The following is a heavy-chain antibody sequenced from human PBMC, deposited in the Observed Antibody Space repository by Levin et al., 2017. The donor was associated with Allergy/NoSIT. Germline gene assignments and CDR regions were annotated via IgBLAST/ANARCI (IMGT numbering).Heavy chain of an antibody. J-gene: IGHJ4*02. CDR3: AREPVVGATGVFY. CDR1: GFTFSSYS. V-gene: IGHV3-21*01. Sequence: GGSLRLSCAASGFTFSSYSMNWVRQAPGKGLEWVSSISSSSSYIYYADSVKGRFTISRDNAKNSLYLQMNSLRAEDTAVYYCAREPVVGATGVFYWGQGTLVTVSS. CDR2: ISSSSSYI. D-gene: IGHD1-26*01.